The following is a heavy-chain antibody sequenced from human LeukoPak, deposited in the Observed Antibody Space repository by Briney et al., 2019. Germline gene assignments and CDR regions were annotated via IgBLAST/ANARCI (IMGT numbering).Heavy chain of an antibody. Sequence: ASVKVSCEASGYTFTGYFMHWVRQAPGRGIEWLGWNNPNSGGTNYAQKFQGRVTVTRDPSISTAYMELSRLTSDDTAVYYCAKAADAGSGPYYFHYWGQGTLVTVSS. J-gene: IGHJ4*02. D-gene: IGHD1-14*01. CDR3: AKAADAGSGPYYFHY. V-gene: IGHV1-2*02. CDR1: GYTFTGYF. CDR2: NNPNSGGT.